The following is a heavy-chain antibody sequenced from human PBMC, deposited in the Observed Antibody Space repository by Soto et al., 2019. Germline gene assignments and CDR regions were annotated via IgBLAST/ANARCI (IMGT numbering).Heavy chain of an antibody. D-gene: IGHD3-22*01. Sequence: VGSLRLSCAASGFTFSSYAMHWVRQAPGKGLEWVAVISYDGSNKYYADSVKGRFTISRDNSKNTLYLQMNSLRAEDTAVYYCARDTEDSSGYYYASFDYWGQGTLVTVSS. CDR1: GFTFSSYA. V-gene: IGHV3-30-3*01. J-gene: IGHJ4*02. CDR2: ISYDGSNK. CDR3: ARDTEDSSGYYYASFDY.